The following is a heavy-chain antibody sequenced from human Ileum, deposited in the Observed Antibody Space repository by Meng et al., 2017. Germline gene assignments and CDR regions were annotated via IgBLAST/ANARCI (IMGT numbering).Heavy chain of an antibody. CDR2: IYPGDSDT. CDR3: ARHPYIYDYYDSSGYYYFDY. Sequence: GESLKISCKGSGYSFTSYWIGWVRQMPGKGLEWMGIIYPGDSDTRYSPSFQGQVTISADKSISTAYLQWSSLKASDTAMYYCARHPYIYDYYDSSGYYYFDYWGQGTLVTVSS. J-gene: IGHJ4*02. V-gene: IGHV5-51*01. D-gene: IGHD3-22*01. CDR1: GYSFTSYW.